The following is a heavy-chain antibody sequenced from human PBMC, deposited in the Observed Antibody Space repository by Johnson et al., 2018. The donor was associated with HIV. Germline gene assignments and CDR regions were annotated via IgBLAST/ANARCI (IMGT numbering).Heavy chain of an antibody. J-gene: IGHJ3*02. CDR2: ISYDGSNK. D-gene: IGHD6-19*01. Sequence: QVQLVESGGGVVQPGRSLRLSCAASGFTFSSYAMHWVRQAPGKGLEWVAVISYDGSNKYYADSVKGRFTISRDNSKNTLYLQMNSLRAEDTAVYYCARDRRNRQWQRLDAFDIWGQGTMVTVSS. V-gene: IGHV3-30*04. CDR1: GFTFSSYA. CDR3: ARDRRNRQWQRLDAFDI.